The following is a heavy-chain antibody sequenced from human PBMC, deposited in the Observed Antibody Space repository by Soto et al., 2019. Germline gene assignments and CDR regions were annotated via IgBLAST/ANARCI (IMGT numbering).Heavy chain of an antibody. CDR2: TYYRSKWYN. CDR1: GDSVSSNSAA. CDR3: ARDRVLRFLEWSRGFDP. J-gene: IGHJ5*02. Sequence: SQTLSLTCAISGDSVSSNSAAWNWIRQSPSRGLEWLGRTYYRSKWYNDYAVSVKSRITINPDTSKNQFSLQLNSVTPEDTAVYHCARDRVLRFLEWSRGFDPWGQGTLVTVSS. D-gene: IGHD3-3*01. V-gene: IGHV6-1*01.